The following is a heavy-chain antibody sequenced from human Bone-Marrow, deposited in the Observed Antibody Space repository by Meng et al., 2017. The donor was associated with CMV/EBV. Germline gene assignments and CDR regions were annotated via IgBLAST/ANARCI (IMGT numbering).Heavy chain of an antibody. Sequence: GESLKISCAASGFTFSSYGMHWVRQAPGKGLEWVAFIRYDGSNKYYADSVKGRFTISRDNSKSTLYLQMNSLRAEDTAVYYCAKELVRYSSSWHGGIDYWGQGTLVTVSS. CDR3: AKELVRYSSSWHGGIDY. J-gene: IGHJ4*02. CDR2: IRYDGSNK. CDR1: GFTFSSYG. D-gene: IGHD6-13*01. V-gene: IGHV3-30*02.